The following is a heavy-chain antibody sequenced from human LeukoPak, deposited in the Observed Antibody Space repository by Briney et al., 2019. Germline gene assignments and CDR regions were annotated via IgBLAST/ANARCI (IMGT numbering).Heavy chain of an antibody. D-gene: IGHD6-19*01. CDR2: ISISSSYI. CDR3: ARSIAVAGRDYFDY. Sequence: GGSLSLSCAASGFTFSSYSMNWVRQAPGKGLEWVSSISISSSYIYYADSVKGRFTISRDNAKNSLYLQMNSLRAEDTAVYYCARSIAVAGRDYFDYWGQGNLVTVSS. V-gene: IGHV3-21*01. J-gene: IGHJ4*02. CDR1: GFTFSSYS.